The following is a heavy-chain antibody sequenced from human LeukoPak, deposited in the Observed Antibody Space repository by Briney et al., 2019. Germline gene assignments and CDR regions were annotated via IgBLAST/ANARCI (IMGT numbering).Heavy chain of an antibody. J-gene: IGHJ4*02. D-gene: IGHD3-22*01. V-gene: IGHV3-74*01. CDR2: INSDGSST. CDR1: GFTFSSYW. Sequence: PGGSLRLSCAASGFTFSSYWMHWVRQAPGKGLVWVSRINSDGSSTSYADSVKGRFTISRDNDKTTLYLQMNSLRAEHTAVYYCARDRGRTYYYDSSGYSYFDYWGQGTLVTVSS. CDR3: ARDRGRTYYYDSSGYSYFDY.